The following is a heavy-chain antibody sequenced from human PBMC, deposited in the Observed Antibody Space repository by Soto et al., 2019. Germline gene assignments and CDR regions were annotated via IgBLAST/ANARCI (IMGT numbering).Heavy chain of an antibody. V-gene: IGHV3-21*01. J-gene: IGHJ4*02. Sequence: EVQLVESGGDLVKPGGSLRLSCAASGFTFSTYNMNWVRQAPGKGLEWVSSISSTITYIYYADSVKGRFTVSRDNAKNSLYLQMNSLRAGDTAVYYCARESSSGWYFDYWGQGTLVTVSS. D-gene: IGHD6-19*01. CDR2: ISSTITYI. CDR1: GFTFSTYN. CDR3: ARESSSGWYFDY.